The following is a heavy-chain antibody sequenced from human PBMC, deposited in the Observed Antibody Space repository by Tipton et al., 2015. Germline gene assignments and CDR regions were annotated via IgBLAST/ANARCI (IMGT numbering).Heavy chain of an antibody. CDR3: ARRFSHSSSWTFDY. D-gene: IGHD6-13*01. J-gene: IGHJ4*02. CDR1: GYSISSGYY. V-gene: IGHV4-38-2*01. CDR2: FFHSGNT. Sequence: TLSLTCDVSGYSISSGYYWSWIRQPPGKGLEWIGSFFHSGNTFHNPSLKSRVTISVDTSKNQFSLKLSSVTAADTAVYYCARRFSHSSSWTFDYWGQGTLVTVSS.